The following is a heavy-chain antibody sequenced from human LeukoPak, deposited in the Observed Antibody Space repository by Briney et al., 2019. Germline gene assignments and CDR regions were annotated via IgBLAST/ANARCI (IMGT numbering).Heavy chain of an antibody. J-gene: IGHJ4*02. D-gene: IGHD3-10*01. Sequence: PSETLSLTCTVSGGSISSGDYYWSWIRQPPGKGLEWIGYIYYSGSTYYNPSLKSRVTISVDTSKNQFSLKLSSVTAADTAVYYCARGMVRGVTSRYYFDYWGQGTLVTVSS. V-gene: IGHV4-30-4*01. CDR1: GGSISSGDYY. CDR2: IYYSGST. CDR3: ARGMVRGVTSRYYFDY.